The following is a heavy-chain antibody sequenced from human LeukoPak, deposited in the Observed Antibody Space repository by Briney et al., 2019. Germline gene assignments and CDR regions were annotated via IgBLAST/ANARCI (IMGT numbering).Heavy chain of an antibody. V-gene: IGHV1-69*13. CDR2: IIPIFGTA. CDR3: ASWGKYYYILTGYYYYYMDV. J-gene: IGHJ6*03. CDR1: GGTFSSYA. Sequence: GASVKVSCKASGGTFSSYAISWVRQAPGQGLEWMGGIIPIFGTANYAQKFQGRVTITADESTSTAYMELSSLRSEDTAVYYCASWGKYYYILTGYYYYYMDVWGKGTTVTVSS. D-gene: IGHD3-9*01.